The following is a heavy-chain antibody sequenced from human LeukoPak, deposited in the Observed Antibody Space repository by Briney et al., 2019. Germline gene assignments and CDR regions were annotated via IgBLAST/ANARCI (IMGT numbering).Heavy chain of an antibody. J-gene: IGHJ4*02. CDR3: AMRSTVLNPLDY. CDR1: GLTFSSYA. Sequence: GGSLRLSCAASGLTFSSYAMSWVRQAPGKGLEWVSAISGSGGSTYYADSVKGRFTISRDNSKSTLYLQMNSLRAEDMAVYYCAMRSTVLNPLDYWGQGTLVTVSS. D-gene: IGHD4-17*01. CDR2: ISGSGGST. V-gene: IGHV3-23*01.